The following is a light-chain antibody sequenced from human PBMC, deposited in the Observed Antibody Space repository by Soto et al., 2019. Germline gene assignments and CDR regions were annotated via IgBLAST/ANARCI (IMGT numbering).Light chain of an antibody. J-gene: IGKJ1*01. Sequence: EVVMTQSPAILSVSPLERATLSFRASQSVGINVAWYQQKPGQAPRLLIYGASSRATGIPDRFSGSGSGTDFTLTISRLETEDFAVYYCQQYGSSPTFGQGTKVDIK. CDR3: QQYGSSPT. V-gene: IGKV3-20*01. CDR1: QSVGIN. CDR2: GAS.